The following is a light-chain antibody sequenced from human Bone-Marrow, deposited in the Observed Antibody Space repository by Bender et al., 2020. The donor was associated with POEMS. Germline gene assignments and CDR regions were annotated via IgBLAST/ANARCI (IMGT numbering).Light chain of an antibody. V-gene: IGLV1-47*02. J-gene: IGLJ3*02. CDR1: SSNIGSNY. CDR3: SSWDDSLSGWV. CDR2: SNY. Sequence: QSVLTQPPSVSAAPGQKVTISCSGTSSNIGSNYVSWYQHLPGTAPRLVVYSNYQRPSGVPDRFSGSKSGTSASLAISDIQSEDEGDYYCSSWDDSLSGWVFGGGTKLTVL.